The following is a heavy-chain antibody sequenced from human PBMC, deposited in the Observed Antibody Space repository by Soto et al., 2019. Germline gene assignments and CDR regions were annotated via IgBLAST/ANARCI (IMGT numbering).Heavy chain of an antibody. CDR2: INPNSGGT. V-gene: IGHV1-2*02. J-gene: IGHJ6*02. Sequence: ASVKVSCKASGYTFTGYYMHWVREAPGQGLEWMGWINPNSGGTNYAQKFQGRVTMTRDTSISTAYMELSRLRSDDTAVYYCARDDYDFWSGYHGPYYGMDVWGQGTTVTVSS. D-gene: IGHD3-3*01. CDR3: ARDDYDFWSGYHGPYYGMDV. CDR1: GYTFTGYY.